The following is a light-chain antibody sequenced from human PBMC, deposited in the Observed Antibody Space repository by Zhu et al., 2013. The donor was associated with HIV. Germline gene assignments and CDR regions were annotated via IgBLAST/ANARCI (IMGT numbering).Light chain of an antibody. CDR1: SSNFGAGYD. Sequence: QSVPTQPPSVSGAPGQRVTISCTGSSSNFGAGYDVQWYQQLPGTAPRLLIYGNNNRPSGVPDRFSGSKSGTSASLAITGLQAEDEADYYCQSYDSSLSGSVFGGGTKLTV. CDR3: QSYDSSLSGSV. CDR2: GNN. J-gene: IGLJ2*01. V-gene: IGLV1-40*01.